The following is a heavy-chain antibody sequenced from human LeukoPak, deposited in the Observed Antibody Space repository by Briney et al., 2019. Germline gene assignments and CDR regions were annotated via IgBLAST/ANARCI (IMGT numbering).Heavy chain of an antibody. CDR3: ARDMTYYYGMDV. CDR1: GFTFSSYG. D-gene: IGHD3-16*01. J-gene: IGHJ6*02. V-gene: IGHV3-33*01. CDR2: IWSDGSNK. Sequence: GGSLRLSCAASGFTFSSYGMHWVRQAPGKGLEWVAVIWSDGSNKYYADSVKGRFTISRDNPKNTLYVQMNSLRAEDTAVYYCARDMTYYYGMDVWGQGTTVTVSS.